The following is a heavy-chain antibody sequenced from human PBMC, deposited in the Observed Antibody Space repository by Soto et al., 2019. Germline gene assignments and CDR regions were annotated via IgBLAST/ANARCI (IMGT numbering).Heavy chain of an antibody. V-gene: IGHV3-30-3*01. D-gene: IGHD4-17*01. Sequence: QVQQVESGGGVVQPGRSLRLSCAASGFTVSGYDMHWVRQAPGKGLEWVAVISYDGSNKYYADSVKGRFTISRDNSKNTLYLQMNSLRPEDTAVYYCARRNYGAYGDAFDIWGQGTMVTVSA. CDR3: ARRNYGAYGDAFDI. CDR2: ISYDGSNK. CDR1: GFTVSGYD. J-gene: IGHJ3*02.